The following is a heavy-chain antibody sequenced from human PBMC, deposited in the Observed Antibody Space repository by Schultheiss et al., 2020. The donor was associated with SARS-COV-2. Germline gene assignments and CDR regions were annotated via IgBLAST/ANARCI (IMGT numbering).Heavy chain of an antibody. Sequence: SETLSLTCTVSGGSISSNYWRWIRQPPGKGLGWVGSIYYSGSTYYNPSLKSRVTISVDTSKNQFPLTLSSVTAADTAVYYCSSGDGPTDYWGQGTLVTVSS. CDR3: SSGDGPTDY. CDR1: GGSISSNY. J-gene: IGHJ4*02. V-gene: IGHV4-39*06. CDR2: IYYSGST.